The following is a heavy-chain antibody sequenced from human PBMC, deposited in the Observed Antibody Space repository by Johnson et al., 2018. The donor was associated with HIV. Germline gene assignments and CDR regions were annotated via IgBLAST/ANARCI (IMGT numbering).Heavy chain of an antibody. Sequence: QMQLVESGGGVVQPGGSLRLSCAASGFTFSSYGMHWVRQAPGKGLEWVAFIRYDGSNKYYADSGKGRFTISRDNSKNTLYLQMNSLRAEDTAVYYCAKDLQDYYDSSGHDAFDIWGQGTMVTVSS. D-gene: IGHD3-22*01. CDR2: IRYDGSNK. J-gene: IGHJ3*02. CDR1: GFTFSSYG. V-gene: IGHV3-30*02. CDR3: AKDLQDYYDSSGHDAFDI.